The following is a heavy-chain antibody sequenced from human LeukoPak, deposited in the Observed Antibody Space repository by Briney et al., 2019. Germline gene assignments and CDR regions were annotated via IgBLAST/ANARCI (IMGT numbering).Heavy chain of an antibody. CDR3: VIDDYYDYSGTREADYFDY. CDR2: IKSDGAV. CDR1: GFSFTTAW. Sequence: GGSLRLSCGASGFSFTTAWMSWVRQAPGKGREWVARIKSDGAVYYDSPVKGRLNITKDYSKKKLNLKKKSLKVEDTAVYYCVIDDYYDYSGTREADYFDYWGQGTLVTVSS. D-gene: IGHD3-22*01. V-gene: IGHV3-15*01. J-gene: IGHJ4*02.